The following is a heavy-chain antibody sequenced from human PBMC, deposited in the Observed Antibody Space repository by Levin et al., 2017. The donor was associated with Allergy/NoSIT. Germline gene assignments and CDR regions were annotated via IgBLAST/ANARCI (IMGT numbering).Heavy chain of an antibody. CDR2: TYYRSKWYN. V-gene: IGHV6-1*01. D-gene: IGHD5-12*01. CDR3: AREADSGSLFDY. Sequence: SETLSLTCAISGDSVSSNSAAWSWIRQSPSRGLEWLGRTYYRSKWYNDYAVSMKSRVTINPDTSKNQFSLQLNSVTPEDTAVYYCAREADSGSLFDYWGQGTLVTVSS. CDR1: GDSVSSNSAA. J-gene: IGHJ4*02.